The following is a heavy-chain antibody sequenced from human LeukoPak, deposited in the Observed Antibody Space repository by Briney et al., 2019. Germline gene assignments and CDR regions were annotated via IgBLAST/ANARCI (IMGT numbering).Heavy chain of an antibody. Sequence: SETLSLTXTVSGGSISSSSYYWGWIRQPPGKGLEWIGSIYYSGSTYYNPSLKSRVTISVDTSKNQFSLKLSSVTAADTAVYYCARQGLGQQLVSVHLDYWGQGTLVTVSS. D-gene: IGHD6-13*01. J-gene: IGHJ4*02. CDR2: IYYSGST. V-gene: IGHV4-39*01. CDR1: GGSISSSSYY. CDR3: ARQGLGQQLVSVHLDY.